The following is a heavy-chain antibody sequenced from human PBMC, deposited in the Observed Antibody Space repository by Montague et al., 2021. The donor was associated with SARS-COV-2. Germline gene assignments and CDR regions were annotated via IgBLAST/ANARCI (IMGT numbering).Heavy chain of an antibody. CDR3: ARTSASSDY. J-gene: IGHJ4*02. CDR1: GDSVSRYSAA. Sequence: CAISGDSVSRYSAAGNCLRQSPSRAPEWLGRTYYRSKWYNDYAVSVKSRITINPDTSKNQISLQLDSVTPEDTAVYYCARTSASSDYWGQGTLVTVSS. D-gene: IGHD1-26*01. CDR2: TYYRSKWYN. V-gene: IGHV6-1*01.